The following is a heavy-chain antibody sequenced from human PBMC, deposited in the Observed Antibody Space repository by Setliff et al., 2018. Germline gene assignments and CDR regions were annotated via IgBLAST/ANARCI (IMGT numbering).Heavy chain of an antibody. J-gene: IGHJ4*02. CDR2: INPSSGGT. D-gene: IGHD6-13*01. CDR1: GYTFRSYA. V-gene: IGHV1-2*04. Sequence: ASVKVSCKASGYTFRSYAMHWVRQAPGQGLEWMGWINPSSGGTNYAQKFQGWVTMTRDTSISTAYMELSRLRSDDTAVYYCARGAAAGYYFDYWGQGTLVTVSS. CDR3: ARGAAAGYYFDY.